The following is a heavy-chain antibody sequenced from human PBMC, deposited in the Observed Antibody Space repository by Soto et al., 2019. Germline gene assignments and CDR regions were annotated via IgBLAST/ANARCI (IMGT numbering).Heavy chain of an antibody. D-gene: IGHD6-19*01. CDR1: GDSVSSNSAA. CDR3: ARLIPGIAVAGTGWFDP. V-gene: IGHV6-1*01. J-gene: IGHJ5*02. CDR2: TYYRSKWYN. Sequence: SQTLSLTCAISGDSVSSNSAAWNWIRQSPSRGLEWLGRTYYRSKWYNDYAVSVKSRVTISVDTSKNQFSLKLSSVTAADTAVYYCARLIPGIAVAGTGWFDPLGQGTLVTVSS.